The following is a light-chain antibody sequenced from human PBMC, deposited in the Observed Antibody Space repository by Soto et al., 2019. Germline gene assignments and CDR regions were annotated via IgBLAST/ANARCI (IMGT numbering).Light chain of an antibody. V-gene: IGLV1-47*02. CDR1: SSNIGNDF. Sequence: QSVLPQPPSASGTPGPRITLSCSGCSSNIGNDFVYWYQQLPGTAPKLLIYHDNQRPSGVPDRFSGSKSGTSASLVIGGLRSEDEADYYCASWDDNLRGYVFGTATKLTVL. CDR3: ASWDDNLRGYV. J-gene: IGLJ1*01. CDR2: HDN.